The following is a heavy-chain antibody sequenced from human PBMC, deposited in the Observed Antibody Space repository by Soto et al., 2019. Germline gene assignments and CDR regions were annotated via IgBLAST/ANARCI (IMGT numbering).Heavy chain of an antibody. V-gene: IGHV3-43*01. Sequence: EVQLVESGGVVVQPGGSLRLSCAASGFTFDDYTMHWVRQAPGKGLEWVSLISWDGGSTYYADSVKGRFTISRDNSKNSLYLQMNSLRTEDTALYYCAKGQYYYDSTRGAFDIGGQGTMVTVSS. CDR1: GFTFDDYT. J-gene: IGHJ3*02. D-gene: IGHD3-22*01. CDR3: AKGQYYYDSTRGAFDI. CDR2: ISWDGGST.